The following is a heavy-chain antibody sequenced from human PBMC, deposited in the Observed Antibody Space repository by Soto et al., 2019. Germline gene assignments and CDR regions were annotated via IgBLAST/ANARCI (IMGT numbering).Heavy chain of an antibody. CDR1: GDSIRSYY. CDR3: ARAYGGFDNGLDV. CDR2: IYYSGST. D-gene: IGHD5-12*01. J-gene: IGHJ6*02. V-gene: IGHV4-59*01. Sequence: SETLSLTCTVSGDSIRSYYWTWIRQPPGKGLGLIGYIYYSGSTRYNPSLKSRATISVDMSKNQFSLKLSSVIAADTAVYYCARAYGGFDNGLDVWGQGTAVTVSS.